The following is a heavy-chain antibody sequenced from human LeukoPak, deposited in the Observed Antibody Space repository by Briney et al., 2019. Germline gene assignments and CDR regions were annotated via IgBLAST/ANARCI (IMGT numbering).Heavy chain of an antibody. V-gene: IGHV3-21*01. CDR1: GFTFSSYA. Sequence: GGSLRLSCAASGFTFSSYAMSWVRQAPGKGLEWVSSISSSSSYIYSADSVKGRFTISRDNAKNSLYLQMDSLRAEDTAVYYCARDGITMRILEYWGQGTLVTVSS. CDR2: ISSSSSYI. J-gene: IGHJ4*02. CDR3: ARDGITMRILEY. D-gene: IGHD3-10*01.